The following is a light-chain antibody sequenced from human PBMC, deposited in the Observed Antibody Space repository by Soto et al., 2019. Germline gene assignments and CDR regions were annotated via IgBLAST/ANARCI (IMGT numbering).Light chain of an antibody. J-gene: IGKJ1*01. Sequence: IVLTHSPGTLSFSPGEMATLSFRASQSVSSSYLAWYQQKPGQAPRLLIYGASSRATGIPDRFSGSGSGTDFTLTISRLEPEDFAVYYCQQYGSSGTFGQGTKVDIK. CDR2: GAS. CDR1: QSVSSSY. V-gene: IGKV3-20*01. CDR3: QQYGSSGT.